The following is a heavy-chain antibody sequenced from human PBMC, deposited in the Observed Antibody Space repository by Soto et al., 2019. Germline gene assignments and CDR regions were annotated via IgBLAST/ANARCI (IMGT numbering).Heavy chain of an antibody. CDR2: IIPIFGTA. V-gene: IGHV1-69*01. D-gene: IGHD3-22*01. CDR1: GGTFSSYA. J-gene: IGHJ4*02. Sequence: QVQLVQAGAEVKKPGSSVKVSCKASGGTFSSYAISWVRQAPGQGLEWMGGIIPIFGTANYAQKFQGRVMVTADESTSTAYMELSRLGSEDTAVYYCARADDYYDSSGYLFDYWGQGTLVTVSS. CDR3: ARADDYYDSSGYLFDY.